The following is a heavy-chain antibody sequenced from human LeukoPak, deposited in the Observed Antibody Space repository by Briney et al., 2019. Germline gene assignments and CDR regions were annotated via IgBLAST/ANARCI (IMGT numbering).Heavy chain of an antibody. Sequence: VASVKVSCKASGYTFTGYYMHWVRQAPGQGLEWMGWINPNSGGTNYAQKLQGRVTMTRDTSISTAYMELSRLRSDDTAVYYCARERGIAAAREMGYWGQGTLVTVSS. CDR2: INPNSGGT. V-gene: IGHV1-2*02. D-gene: IGHD6-13*01. CDR3: ARERGIAAAREMGY. J-gene: IGHJ4*02. CDR1: GYTFTGYY.